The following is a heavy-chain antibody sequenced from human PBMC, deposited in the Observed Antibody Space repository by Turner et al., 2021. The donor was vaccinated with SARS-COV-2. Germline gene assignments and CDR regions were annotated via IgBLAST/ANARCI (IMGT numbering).Heavy chain of an antibody. Sequence: QVQLQESGPGLVKPSQTLSLTCTVSGGSISSGRYYWSWIRQPAGKGLEWIGRIYTSGSTNYNPSLKSRVTISVDTSKNQFSLKLSSVTAADTAVYYCVIQLYAYNWFDPWGQGTLVTVSS. V-gene: IGHV4-61*02. CDR1: GGSISSGRYY. J-gene: IGHJ5*02. D-gene: IGHD5-18*01. CDR2: IYTSGST. CDR3: VIQLYAYNWFDP.